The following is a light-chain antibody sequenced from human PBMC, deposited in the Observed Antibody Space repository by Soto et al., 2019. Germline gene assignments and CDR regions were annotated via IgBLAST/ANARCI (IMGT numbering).Light chain of an antibody. J-gene: IGLJ1*01. CDR1: SSNIGAGYD. CDR3: QSYDSSYV. V-gene: IGLV1-40*01. CDR2: GNS. Sequence: QSVLTQPPSVSGAPGQRVTISCTGSSSNIGAGYDVHWYQQLPGTAPKPLISGNSNRPSGVPDRFSGSKSGTSASLAITGLQAEDEADYYCQSYDSSYVFGTGTKLTVL.